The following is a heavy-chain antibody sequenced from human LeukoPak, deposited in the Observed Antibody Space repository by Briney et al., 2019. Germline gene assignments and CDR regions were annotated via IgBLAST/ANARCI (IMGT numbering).Heavy chain of an antibody. CDR2: INHSGST. CDR3: ARAFPSSYSGSYYLAY. J-gene: IGHJ4*02. Sequence: SETLSLTCAVYGVSFSGYYWSWIRQPPGKGLEWIGEINHSGSTNYNPSLKGRVTISVDTSKNQFSLKLSSVTAADTAVYYCARAFPSSYSGSYYLAYWGQGTLVTVSS. CDR1: GVSFSGYY. V-gene: IGHV4-34*01. D-gene: IGHD1-26*01.